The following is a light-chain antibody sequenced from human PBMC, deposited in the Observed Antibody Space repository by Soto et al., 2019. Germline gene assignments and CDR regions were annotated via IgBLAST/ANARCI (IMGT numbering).Light chain of an antibody. CDR3: TSYTSSTPFYV. V-gene: IGLV2-14*03. CDR2: DVY. CDR1: GSDVGAYNL. Sequence: QSVLTQPASVSGSPGQSITISCAGTGSDVGAYNLVSWYQQHPGKAPKLIIYDVYTRPSGVSNRFSGSKSGDTASLTISGLQAEDEADYYCTSYTSSTPFYVFGTGTKVTVL. J-gene: IGLJ1*01.